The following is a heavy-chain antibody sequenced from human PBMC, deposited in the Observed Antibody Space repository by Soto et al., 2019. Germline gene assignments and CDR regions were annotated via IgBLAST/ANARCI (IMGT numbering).Heavy chain of an antibody. CDR2: ISSSSSYI. D-gene: IGHD1-26*01. Sequence: EVQLVESGGGLVKPGGSLRLSCAASGFTFSSYSMNWVRQAPGKGLEWVSSISSSSSYIYYADSVKGRFTIARDNAKNSLYLQMNGLRAGDTAVYYWARGLIVGATQGGEDYFDYWGQGPLVTVSS. CDR1: GFTFSSYS. V-gene: IGHV3-21*01. CDR3: ARGLIVGATQGGEDYFDY. J-gene: IGHJ4*02.